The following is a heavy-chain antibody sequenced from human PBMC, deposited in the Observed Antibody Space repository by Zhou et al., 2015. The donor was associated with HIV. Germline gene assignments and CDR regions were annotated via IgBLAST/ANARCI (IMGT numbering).Heavy chain of an antibody. J-gene: IGHJ4*02. CDR3: TRGRWEVPDAY. CDR2: IIPIFGTA. D-gene: IGHD1-26*01. CDR1: GGTFSSHG. Sequence: QVQLVQSGAEVKKPGSSVKVSCKASGGTFSSHGINWVRQAPGQGLEWMGGIIPIFGTANYAQKFQGRLTITADDSTTTAYMEVSSLRSEDTAMYYCTRGRWEVPDAYWGQGTLVTVSP. V-gene: IGHV1-69*01.